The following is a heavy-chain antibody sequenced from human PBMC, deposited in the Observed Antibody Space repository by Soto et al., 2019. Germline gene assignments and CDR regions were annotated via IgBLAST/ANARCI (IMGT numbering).Heavy chain of an antibody. J-gene: IGHJ4*02. D-gene: IGHD1-26*01. CDR3: ARRYGGNFDY. CDR2: ISYSGST. V-gene: IGHV4-61*01. CDR1: GGSISSDIYY. Sequence: SESLSLTCTVSGGSISSDIYYWAWNRQSPEKGLEWIGYISYSGSTYYNPTLKSRVTISVDTSKNQFSLKLTTVTAADTAVYYCARRYGGNFDYWGQGTLVTVSS.